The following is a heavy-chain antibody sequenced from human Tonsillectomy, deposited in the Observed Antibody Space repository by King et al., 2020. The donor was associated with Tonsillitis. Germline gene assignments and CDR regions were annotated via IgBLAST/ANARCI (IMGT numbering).Heavy chain of an antibody. CDR3: AKGAPGIAVAGSGAFDY. CDR2: ISGSGGST. CDR1: GFTFSSYA. Sequence: VQLVESGGDLVQPGGSLRLSCAASGFTFSSYAMSWVRQAPGKGVEWVSTISGSGGSTFYADSVKGRFTISRDNSENTVYLQMNSLRAEDTAVYYCAKGAPGIAVAGSGAFDYWGQGTLVTVSS. V-gene: IGHV3-23*04. D-gene: IGHD6-19*01. J-gene: IGHJ4*02.